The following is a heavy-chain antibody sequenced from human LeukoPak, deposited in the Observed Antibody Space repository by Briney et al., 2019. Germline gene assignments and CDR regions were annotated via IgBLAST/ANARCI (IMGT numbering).Heavy chain of an antibody. J-gene: IGHJ4*02. D-gene: IGHD6-19*01. CDR1: GGTFSSYA. Sequence: GASVKVSCKASGGTFSSYAISWVRQAPGQGLEWMGRIIPILGIANYAQKFQGRVTITADKSTSTAYMELSSLRSEDTAVYYCARSGYSSGWSTYWGQGTLVTVSS. CDR2: IIPILGIA. V-gene: IGHV1-69*04. CDR3: ARSGYSSGWSTY.